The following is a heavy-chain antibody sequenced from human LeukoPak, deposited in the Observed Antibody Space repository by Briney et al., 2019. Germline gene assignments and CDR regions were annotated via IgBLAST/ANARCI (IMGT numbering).Heavy chain of an antibody. CDR2: ISSSSSYI. D-gene: IGHD4-17*01. CDR1: GFTFSSYS. J-gene: IGHJ3*02. CDR3: AKCGGEHYAFDI. V-gene: IGHV3-21*01. Sequence: PGGSLRLSCAASGFTFSSYSMNWVRQAPGKGLEWVSSISSSSSYIYYADSVKGRFTISRGNAKNSLYLQMNSLRAEDTAVYYCAKCGGEHYAFDIWGQGTMVTVSS.